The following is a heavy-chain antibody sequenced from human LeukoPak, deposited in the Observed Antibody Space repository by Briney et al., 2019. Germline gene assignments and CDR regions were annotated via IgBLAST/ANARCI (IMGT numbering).Heavy chain of an antibody. CDR1: GGSFSGYY. D-gene: IGHD3-3*01. V-gene: IGHV4-34*01. CDR3: ARDSLQWRAFDY. J-gene: IGHJ4*02. Sequence: PPETLSLTCAVYGGSFSGYYWSWIRQPPGKGLEWIGEINHSGSTNYNPSLKSRVTISVDTSKNQFSLKLSSVTAADTAVYYCARDSLQWRAFDYWGQGTLITVSS. CDR2: INHSGST.